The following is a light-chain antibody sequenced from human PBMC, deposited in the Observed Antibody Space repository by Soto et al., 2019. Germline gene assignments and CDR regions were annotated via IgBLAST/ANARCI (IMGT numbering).Light chain of an antibody. CDR3: HNYNSAPLT. CDR1: KDITNY. CDR2: AAS. J-gene: IGKJ4*01. Sequence: GDRVTITCRASKDITNYLGWYQQKPGKVPNLLIYAASTLKSGVPSRFSGSGSGTDFTLTISSLQPEDVATYYCHNYNSAPLTFGGGTKVEIK. V-gene: IGKV1-27*01.